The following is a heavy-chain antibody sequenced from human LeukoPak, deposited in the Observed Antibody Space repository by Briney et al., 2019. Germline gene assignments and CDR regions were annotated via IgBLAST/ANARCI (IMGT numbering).Heavy chain of an antibody. D-gene: IGHD4-17*01. CDR3: ARDGGSYSDISEYFQH. Sequence: SETTSLTCTVSGGSVSSGPYYWSWIRQPPGKGLEWIEYIYHSGNTNYNPSLKSRVTISVDRSKNQFSLKLSSVTAADTAVYYCARDGGSYSDISEYFQHWGQGTLVTVSS. CDR1: GGSVSSGPYY. V-gene: IGHV4-61*01. CDR2: IYHSGNT. J-gene: IGHJ1*01.